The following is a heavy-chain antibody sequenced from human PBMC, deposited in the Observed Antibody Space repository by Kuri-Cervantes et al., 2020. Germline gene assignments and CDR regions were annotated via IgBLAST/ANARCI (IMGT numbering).Heavy chain of an antibody. V-gene: IGHV1-18*04. CDR3: ARGGRAAGTGWDWFDP. D-gene: IGHD6-13*01. Sequence: ASVKVSCKASGYTFTGYYMHWVRQAPGQGLEWMGWVSGYNGDTKYAQKLQGRVTMTTDTSTSTAYMELRSLGSDDTAVYYCARGGRAAGTGWDWFDPWGQGTLVTVSS. CDR2: VSGYNGDT. J-gene: IGHJ5*01. CDR1: GYTFTGYY.